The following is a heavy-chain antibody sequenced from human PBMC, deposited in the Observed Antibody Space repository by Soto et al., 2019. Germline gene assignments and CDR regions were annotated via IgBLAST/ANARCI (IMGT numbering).Heavy chain of an antibody. J-gene: IGHJ6*02. CDR2: ISSSSSYI. V-gene: IGHV3-21*01. CDR3: ARELAGGYEWGYYYYYYGMDV. CDR1: GFTFSSYS. Sequence: GGSLRLSCAASGFTFSSYSMNWVRQAPGKGLEWVSSISSSSSYIYYADSVKGRFTISRDNAKNSLYLQMNSLRAEDTAVYYCARELAGGYEWGYYYYYYGMDVWGQGTTVTVSS. D-gene: IGHD5-12*01.